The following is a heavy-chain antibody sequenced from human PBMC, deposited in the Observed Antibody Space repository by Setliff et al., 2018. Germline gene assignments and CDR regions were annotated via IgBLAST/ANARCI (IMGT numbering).Heavy chain of an antibody. CDR3: ARALYSYDFDY. J-gene: IGHJ4*02. CDR2: INHSGST. V-gene: IGHV4-34*01. Sequence: PSETLSLTCGVHDGSFSGYYWSWIRQPPGKGLEWSGEINHSGSTNYNPSLKSRVTISVDTSKKQFSLKLTSVTAADTAVYYCARALYSYDFDYWGQGTLVTVSS. CDR1: DGSFSGYY. D-gene: IGHD5-18*01.